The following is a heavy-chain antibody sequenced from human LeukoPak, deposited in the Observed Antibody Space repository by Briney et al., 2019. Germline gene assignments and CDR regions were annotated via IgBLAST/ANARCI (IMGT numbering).Heavy chain of an antibody. D-gene: IGHD3-3*01. CDR2: ISAYNGNT. CDR1: GYTFTSYG. Sequence: ASVKVSCKASGYTFTSYGISWVRQAPGQGLEWMGWISAYNGNTNYAQKLQGRVTMTTDTSTSTAYMELRSLRSDDTAVYYCARYGIGFWSGYYTDAYFDYWGQETLVTVSS. J-gene: IGHJ4*02. CDR3: ARYGIGFWSGYYTDAYFDY. V-gene: IGHV1-18*01.